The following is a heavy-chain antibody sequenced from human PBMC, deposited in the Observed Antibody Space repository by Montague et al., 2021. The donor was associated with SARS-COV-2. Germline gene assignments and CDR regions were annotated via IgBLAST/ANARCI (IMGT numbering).Heavy chain of an antibody. J-gene: IGHJ4*02. CDR1: GFTFSSYS. Sequence: SLRLSCAASGFTFSSYSMNWVRQAPGKGLEWVSSISSSSSYIYYADSVKGRFTISRDNAKNSLYLQMNSLRAEDTVVYYCARTLTTVTSDYFDYWGQGTLVTVSS. V-gene: IGHV3-21*01. CDR2: ISSSSSYI. D-gene: IGHD4-17*01. CDR3: ARTLTTVTSDYFDY.